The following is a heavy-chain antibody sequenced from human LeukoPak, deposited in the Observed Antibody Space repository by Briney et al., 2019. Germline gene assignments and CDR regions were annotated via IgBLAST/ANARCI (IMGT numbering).Heavy chain of an antibody. CDR1: GFTFSNYG. V-gene: IGHV3-23*01. CDR2: ISGSADGI. Sequence: GGSLRLSCAASGFTFSNYGMIWVRQAPGKGLEWLSFISGSADGIYYADSVKGRFAISRDNSKNTLYLQMNSLRAADTAVYYCARDDAVAGGFLDYWGQGTLVTVSS. CDR3: ARDDAVAGGFLDY. J-gene: IGHJ4*02. D-gene: IGHD6-19*01.